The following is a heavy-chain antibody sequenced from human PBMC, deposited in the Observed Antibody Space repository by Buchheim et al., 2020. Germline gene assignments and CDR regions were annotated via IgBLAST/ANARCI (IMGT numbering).Heavy chain of an antibody. V-gene: IGHV4-59*01. Sequence: QVQLQESGPGLVKPSETLSLTCTVSGGSMDPYFWSWIRLPPGRGLEWIGYVYYSGSTKYNPSLTSRLTLPVDTSKNQFSLRVSSVTAADTAVYYCARMGTTTTNYFFYYMNVWGKGTT. D-gene: IGHD1-26*01. J-gene: IGHJ6*03. CDR3: ARMGTTTTNYFFYYMNV. CDR2: VYYSGST. CDR1: GGSMDPYF.